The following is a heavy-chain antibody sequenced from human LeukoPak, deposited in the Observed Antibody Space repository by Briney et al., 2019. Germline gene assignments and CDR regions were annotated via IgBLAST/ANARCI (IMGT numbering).Heavy chain of an antibody. V-gene: IGHV1-2*02. CDR2: INPNSGGT. CDR3: ARARIYDSSGGDAFDI. D-gene: IGHD3-22*01. CDR1: GYTFTSYG. J-gene: IGHJ3*02. Sequence: ASVKVSCKASGYTFTSYGISWVRQAPGQGLEWMGWINPNSGGTNYAQKFQGRVTMTRDTSISTAYMELSRLRSDDTAVYYCARARIYDSSGGDAFDIWGQGTMVTVSS.